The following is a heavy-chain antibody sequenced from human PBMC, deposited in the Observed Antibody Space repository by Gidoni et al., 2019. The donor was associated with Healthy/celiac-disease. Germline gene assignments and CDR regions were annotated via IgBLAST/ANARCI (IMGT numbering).Heavy chain of an antibody. Sequence: QLQLQESGPGLVKPSETLSLTCTVSGGSISSSSYYWGWIRQPPGKGLEWIGSIYYSGSTYYNPSLKSRVTISVDTSKNQFSLKLSSVTAADTAVYYCARQYYYGSGSYLRAFDIWGQGTMVTVSS. V-gene: IGHV4-39*01. CDR3: ARQYYYGSGSYLRAFDI. D-gene: IGHD3-10*01. CDR1: GGSISSSSYY. J-gene: IGHJ3*02. CDR2: IYYSGST.